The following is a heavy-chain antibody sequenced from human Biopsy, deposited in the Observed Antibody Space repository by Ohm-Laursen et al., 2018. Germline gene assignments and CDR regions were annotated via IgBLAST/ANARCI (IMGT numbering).Heavy chain of an antibody. CDR1: GFTFSDYY. J-gene: IGHJ4*02. V-gene: IGHV3-11*01. Sequence: SLRLSCAASGFTFSDYYMSWIRQAPGKGLEWISYLSSRGSNIYYADSVKGRFTVSRDNANNSLSLQMNSLRAEDTAVYYCARFPDFWSGYYVDSWGQGTLVTVSS. D-gene: IGHD3-3*01. CDR2: LSSRGSNI. CDR3: ARFPDFWSGYYVDS.